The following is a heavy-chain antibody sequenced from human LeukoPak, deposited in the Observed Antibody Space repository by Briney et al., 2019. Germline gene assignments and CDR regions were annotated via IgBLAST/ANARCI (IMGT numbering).Heavy chain of an antibody. Sequence: ASVKVSCKASGYTFTSYYMHWVRQAPGQGLEGMGIINPSGGSTSYAQKFQGRVTMTRDMSTSTVYMELRSLRSEDTAVYYCARNLAPDDSSGYFTLDAFDIWGQGTMVTVSS. V-gene: IGHV1-46*01. CDR1: GYTFTSYY. D-gene: IGHD3-22*01. J-gene: IGHJ3*02. CDR3: ARNLAPDDSSGYFTLDAFDI. CDR2: INPSGGST.